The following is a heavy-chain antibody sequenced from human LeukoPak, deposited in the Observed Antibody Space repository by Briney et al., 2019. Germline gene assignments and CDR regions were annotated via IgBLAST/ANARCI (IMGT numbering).Heavy chain of an antibody. CDR1: GGSISSYY. CDR3: ARGGWNDFHGAFDI. V-gene: IGHV4-59*01. D-gene: IGHD1-1*01. J-gene: IGHJ3*02. Sequence: PSETLSLTCTVSGGSISSYYWSWIRQPPGKGLEWIGYIYYSGSTNYNPSLKSRVTISVDTSKNQFSLKLSSVTAADTAVYYCARGGWNDFHGAFDIWGQGTMVTVSS. CDR2: IYYSGST.